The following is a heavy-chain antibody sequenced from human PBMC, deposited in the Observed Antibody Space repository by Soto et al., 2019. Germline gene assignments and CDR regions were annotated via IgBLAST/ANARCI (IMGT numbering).Heavy chain of an antibody. Sequence: EVQLVESGGGLVQPGGSLSLSCAASGFTFSSYWMHWVRQAPGKGLVCVARINSEGSSTSYADSVKGRFTISRDNAKNTLYLPMNSRRAEDTAVYYCARANFWSGYRYCYYMDVWGKGTTVTGSS. J-gene: IGHJ6*03. CDR3: ARANFWSGYRYCYYMDV. D-gene: IGHD3-3*01. CDR1: GFTFSSYW. V-gene: IGHV3-74*01. CDR2: INSEGSST.